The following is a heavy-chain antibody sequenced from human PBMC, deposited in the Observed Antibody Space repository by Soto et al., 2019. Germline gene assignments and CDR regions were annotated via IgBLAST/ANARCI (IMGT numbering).Heavy chain of an antibody. V-gene: IGHV4-4*07. Sequence: SETLSLTCNVSGGSIRSYYWSWVRQPAGKPLEWVGRIYTSGSTNYNPSLKSRVSMSVDTSKNQFSLEVTSVTAADTAVYYCAREGASGFGMDVWGQGTTVTVSS. J-gene: IGHJ6*02. CDR1: GGSIRSYY. CDR2: IYTSGST. D-gene: IGHD1-26*01. CDR3: AREGASGFGMDV.